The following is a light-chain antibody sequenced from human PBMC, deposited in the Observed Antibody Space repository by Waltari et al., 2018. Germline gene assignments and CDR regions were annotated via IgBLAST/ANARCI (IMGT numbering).Light chain of an antibody. CDR3: QQYYKTPS. Sequence: DIVMTQSPGSLVVSLGERATINCKSGQDILYNSNNKNYLAWYQHKPGQSPKLLFYLASTRSSGVPARFSGSGSGTEFTLTISRGQAEDVAIYYGQQYYKTPSFGGGTKVE. V-gene: IGKV4-1*01. CDR2: LAS. CDR1: QDILYNSNNKNY. J-gene: IGKJ4*01.